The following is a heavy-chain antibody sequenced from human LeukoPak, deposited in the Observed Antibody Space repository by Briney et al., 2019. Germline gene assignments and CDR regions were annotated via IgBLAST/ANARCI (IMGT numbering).Heavy chain of an antibody. CDR3: ARKGDVNMGGWSEPRLQWYFDL. D-gene: IGHD6-19*01. Sequence: SETLSLTCAVSGGSISSSNWWSWVRQPPGKGLEWIGELYHSGSTNYNPSLKSRVAISVDKSKNQFSLKLSSVTAADTAVYYCARKGDVNMGGWSEPRLQWYFDLWGRGTLVTVSS. CDR2: LYHSGST. V-gene: IGHV4-4*02. J-gene: IGHJ2*01. CDR1: GGSISSSNW.